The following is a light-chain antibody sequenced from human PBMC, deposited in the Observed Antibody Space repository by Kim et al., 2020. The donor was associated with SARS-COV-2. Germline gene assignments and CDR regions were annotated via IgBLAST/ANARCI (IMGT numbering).Light chain of an antibody. CDR3: QQYQSYLYT. J-gene: IGKJ2*01. CDR1: QSVSNW. Sequence: DIQMTQSPSTLSASVGDRVTITCRASQSVSNWLAWYQQKPGKAPKLLIYRASSLESGVPSRFSGSGSGTEFTLTISSLQPDDFATYFCQQYQSYLYTFGQGTKLEIK. V-gene: IGKV1-5*03. CDR2: RAS.